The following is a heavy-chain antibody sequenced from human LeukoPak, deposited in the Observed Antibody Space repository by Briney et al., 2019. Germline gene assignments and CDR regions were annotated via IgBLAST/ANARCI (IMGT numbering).Heavy chain of an antibody. Sequence: PGGSLRLSCAASGFTVSSNYMSWVRQAPGKGLEWVSVIYSGGSTYYADSVKGRFTISRDNSKNTLHLQMNSLRAEDTAVYYCARAVVVPAAMEGTFDYWGQGTLVTVSS. D-gene: IGHD2-2*01. CDR3: ARAVVVPAAMEGTFDY. J-gene: IGHJ4*02. CDR2: IYSGGST. V-gene: IGHV3-66*02. CDR1: GFTVSSNY.